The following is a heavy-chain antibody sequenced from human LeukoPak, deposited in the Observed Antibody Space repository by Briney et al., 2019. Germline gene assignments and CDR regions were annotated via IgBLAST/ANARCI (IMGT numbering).Heavy chain of an antibody. CDR1: GFTFGAYA. D-gene: IGHD2-21*02. CDR2: IRSTAYGGTT. V-gene: IGHV3-49*04. CDR3: TRDLLYCGGDCFTFDY. Sequence: GGSLRLSCTASGFTFGAYAMTWARQAPGKGLEWVGFIRSTAYGGTTEYAASVKGRFTISRDDSKSIAYLQMNSLKTEDTAVYYCTRDLLYCGGDCFTFDYWGQGTLVTVSS. J-gene: IGHJ4*02.